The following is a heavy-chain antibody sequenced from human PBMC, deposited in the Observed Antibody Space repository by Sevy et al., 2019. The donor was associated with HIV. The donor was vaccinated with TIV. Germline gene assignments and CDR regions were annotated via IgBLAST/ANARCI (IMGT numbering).Heavy chain of an antibody. J-gene: IGHJ5*02. CDR2: IKQDGSEK. CDR1: GFTFSSYW. CDR3: ARENIVVVPAAMNNWFDP. V-gene: IGHV3-7*03. Sequence: GGALRLSCAASGFTFSSYWMSWVRQAPGKGLEWVANIKQDGSEKYYVDSVKGRFTISRDNAKNSLYLQMNSLRAEDTAVYYCARENIVVVPAAMNNWFDPWGQGTLVTVSS. D-gene: IGHD2-2*01.